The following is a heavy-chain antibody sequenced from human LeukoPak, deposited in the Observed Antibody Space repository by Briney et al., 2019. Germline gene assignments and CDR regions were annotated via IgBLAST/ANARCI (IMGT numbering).Heavy chain of an antibody. CDR2: INPNSGGT. J-gene: IGHJ4*02. CDR1: GYIFTNYG. Sequence: ASVKVSCKPSGYIFTNYGISWVRQAPGQGLEWMGWINPNSGGTNYAQKFQGRVTMTRDTSISTAYMELSRLRSDDTAVYYCARAPYDYYFDYWGQGTLVTVSS. CDR3: ARAPYDYYFDY. D-gene: IGHD3-3*01. V-gene: IGHV1-2*02.